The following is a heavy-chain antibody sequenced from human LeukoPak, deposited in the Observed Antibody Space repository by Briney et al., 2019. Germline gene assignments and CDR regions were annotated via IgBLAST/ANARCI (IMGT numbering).Heavy chain of an antibody. D-gene: IGHD6-19*01. CDR2: FIPIFGTA. Sequence: SVKVSCKASGGTFSSYAISWVRQAPGQGLEWMGGFIPIFGTANYAQKFQGRVTITADESTSTAYMELSSLRSEDTAVYYCARDLRRGQWLVSWYFDLWGRGTLVTVSS. V-gene: IGHV1-69*01. J-gene: IGHJ2*01. CDR1: GGTFSSYA. CDR3: ARDLRRGQWLVSWYFDL.